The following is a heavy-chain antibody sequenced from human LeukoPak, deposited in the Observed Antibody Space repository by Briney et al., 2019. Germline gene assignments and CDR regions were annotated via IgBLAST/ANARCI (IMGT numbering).Heavy chain of an antibody. CDR1: GFTVSSTY. CDR2: IYSGGNI. D-gene: IGHD2-15*01. Sequence: GGSLRLSCAASGFTVSSTYMSWVRQAPGKGLEWVSVIYSGGNIYYIESVKGRFTISRDTSKNTLHLQMNSLRAEDTAVYFCAGRHCSGGGCYFAGADPFDYWGQGTLVTVSS. J-gene: IGHJ4*02. V-gene: IGHV3-53*01. CDR3: AGRHCSGGGCYFAGADPFDY.